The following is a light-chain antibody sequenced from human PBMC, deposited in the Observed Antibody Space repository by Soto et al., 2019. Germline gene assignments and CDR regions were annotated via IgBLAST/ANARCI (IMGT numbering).Light chain of an antibody. CDR3: SSYAGSNNLI. CDR1: SSDVGGYYY. CDR2: QVS. V-gene: IGLV2-14*01. J-gene: IGLJ2*01. Sequence: QSALTQPASVSGSPGQSITISCTGTSSDVGGYYYVSWYQHHPGKAPKLMIYQVSNRPSGVSNRFSGSKSGNTASLTVSGLQAEDEADYYCSSYAGSNNLIFGGGTQLTVL.